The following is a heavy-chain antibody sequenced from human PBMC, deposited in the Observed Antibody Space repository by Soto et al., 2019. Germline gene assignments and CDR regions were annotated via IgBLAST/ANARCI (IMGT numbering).Heavy chain of an antibody. CDR3: TVVKRWDQYSTSGYWFDP. V-gene: IGHV4-61*01. CDR1: GGSVSSGSYY. CDR2: IYYSGST. D-gene: IGHD1-26*01. Sequence: SETLSLTCTVSGGSVSSGSYYWSWIRQPPGKGLEWIGYIYYSGSTNYNPSLRSRVTISVDTSKNQFSLHLQMNSLKTEDTAVYYCTVVKRWDQYSTSGYWFDPWGPGTLVTVSS. J-gene: IGHJ5*02.